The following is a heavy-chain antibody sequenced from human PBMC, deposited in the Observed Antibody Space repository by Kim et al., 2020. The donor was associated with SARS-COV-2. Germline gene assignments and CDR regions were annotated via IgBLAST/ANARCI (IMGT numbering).Heavy chain of an antibody. CDR3: AREYDILTGTTNEFDY. CDR1: GYTFTSYA. J-gene: IGHJ4*02. CDR2: INTNTGNP. D-gene: IGHD3-9*01. V-gene: IGHV7-4-1*02. Sequence: ASVKVSCKASGYTFTSYAMNWVRQAPGQGLEWMGWINTNTGNPTYAQGFTGRFVFSLDTSVSTAYLQISSLKAEDTAVYYYAREYDILTGTTNEFDYWGQGTLVTVSS.